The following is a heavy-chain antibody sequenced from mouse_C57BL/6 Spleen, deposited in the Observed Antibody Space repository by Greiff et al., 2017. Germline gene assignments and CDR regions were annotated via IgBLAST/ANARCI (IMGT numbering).Heavy chain of an antibody. Sequence: EVQLQQSGPVLVKPGASVKMSCKASGYTFTDYYMNWVKQSHGKSLEWIGVINPYNGGTSYNQKFKGKATLTVDKSSSTAYMELNSLTSEDSAVYYCARGHITTVDWYFDVWGTGTTVTVSS. V-gene: IGHV1-19*01. CDR3: ARGHITTVDWYFDV. CDR2: INPYNGGT. D-gene: IGHD1-1*01. CDR1: GYTFTDYY. J-gene: IGHJ1*03.